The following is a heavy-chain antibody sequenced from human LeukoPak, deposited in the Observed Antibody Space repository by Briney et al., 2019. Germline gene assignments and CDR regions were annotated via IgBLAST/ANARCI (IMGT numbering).Heavy chain of an antibody. Sequence: PGGSLRLSCEGYGFTFSSYAMSWVRQAPGKGLEWVSGISGNGNSPYYADSVKGRFTISRDNSKNTLYLQMNDLKTDDTAVYYCTRGDTVPGAKYYFDNWGQGTLVTVSS. D-gene: IGHD2-2*01. CDR1: GFTFSSYA. CDR2: ISGNGNSP. CDR3: TRGDTVPGAKYYFDN. V-gene: IGHV3-23*01. J-gene: IGHJ4*02.